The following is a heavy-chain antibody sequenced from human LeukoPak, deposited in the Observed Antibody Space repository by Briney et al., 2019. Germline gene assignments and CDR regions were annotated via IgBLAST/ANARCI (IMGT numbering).Heavy chain of an antibody. CDR2: ITDSGINT. CDR3: AKGTLGSCSGASCYPLDY. CDR1: GFTSSSYA. V-gene: IGHV3-23*01. J-gene: IGHJ4*02. Sequence: GGSLRLSCAASGFTSSSYAMAWVRQAPVKGREWVSVITDSGINTYYTDSVKGRFTISRDNSKNTLYLQMNSLRAEDTAVYYCAKGTLGSCSGASCYPLDYWGQGTLVTVSS. D-gene: IGHD2-15*01.